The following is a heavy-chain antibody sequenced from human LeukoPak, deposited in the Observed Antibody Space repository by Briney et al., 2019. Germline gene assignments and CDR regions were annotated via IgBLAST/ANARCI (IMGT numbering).Heavy chain of an antibody. V-gene: IGHV3-66*01. CDR1: GFTVSSNY. J-gene: IGHJ4*02. Sequence: GGSLRLSCAASGFTVSSNYMSWVRQAPGKGLEWVSVIDSDCMTYYADSVKGRFTISRDDSKNTLYLQINSLRAEDTAVYYCARDYNYYHSSGYWYYFDYGGQGTLVTVSS. CDR2: IDSDCMT. CDR3: ARDYNYYHSSGYWYYFDY. D-gene: IGHD3-22*01.